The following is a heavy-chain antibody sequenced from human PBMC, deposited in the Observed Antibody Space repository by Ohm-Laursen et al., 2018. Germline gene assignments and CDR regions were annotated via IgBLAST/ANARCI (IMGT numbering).Heavy chain of an antibody. D-gene: IGHD6-19*01. CDR3: ARDGRPGIAVAGTGSDY. J-gene: IGHJ4*02. V-gene: IGHV3-11*01. CDR1: GFTFSDYY. Sequence: SLRLSCAASGFTFSDYYMSWIRQAPGKGLEWVSYISSSGSTIYYADSVKGRFTISRDNAKNSLYLQMNSLRAEDTAAYYCARDGRPGIAVAGTGSDYWGQGTLVTVSS. CDR2: ISSSGSTI.